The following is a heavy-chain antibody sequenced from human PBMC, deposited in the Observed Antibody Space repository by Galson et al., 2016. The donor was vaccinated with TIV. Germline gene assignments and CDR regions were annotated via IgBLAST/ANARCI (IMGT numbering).Heavy chain of an antibody. Sequence: SLRLSCAASGFTFSSFAMGWVRQAPGKGLEWVSAISVSGGSTYYADAVKGRFTISRDNSKNTLYLQMNSLRAEDTAVYYCAKDTSSAYSGYGYFDYWGQGTLVTVSS. D-gene: IGHD5-12*01. CDR1: GFTFSSFA. CDR3: AKDTSSAYSGYGYFDY. J-gene: IGHJ4*02. CDR2: ISVSGGST. V-gene: IGHV3-23*01.